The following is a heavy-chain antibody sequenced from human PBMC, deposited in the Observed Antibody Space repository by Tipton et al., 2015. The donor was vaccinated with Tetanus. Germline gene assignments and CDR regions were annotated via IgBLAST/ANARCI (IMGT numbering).Heavy chain of an antibody. CDR2: IYYSGST. V-gene: IGHV4-31*02. Sequence: LRLSCTVSGASISSGGYFWNWIRQHPGKGPEWIGYIYYSGSTYYNPSLKSRVTISVDTSKNQFSLNLSSVTAADTAVYYCASRGYSGRRQIEDYWGQGTLVTVSS. J-gene: IGHJ4*02. CDR1: GASISSGGYF. D-gene: IGHD5-12*01. CDR3: ASRGYSGRRQIEDY.